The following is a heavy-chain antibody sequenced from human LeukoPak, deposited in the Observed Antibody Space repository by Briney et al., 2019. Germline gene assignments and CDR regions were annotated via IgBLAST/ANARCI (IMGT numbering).Heavy chain of an antibody. Sequence: KPTESLSLSCTIYSGSFGDDYWGWIRQAPGKSLEWIGEFDHGGSTNYNPSLASRVIVSRNTSKNQFFLNVTSVTVADTALYYCARFSSLTWGDWGDAFDVWGRGTMVTVYS. J-gene: IGHJ3*01. D-gene: IGHD2-21*02. CDR2: FDHGGST. V-gene: IGHV4-34*01. CDR3: ARFSSLTWGDWGDAFDV. CDR1: SGSFGDDY.